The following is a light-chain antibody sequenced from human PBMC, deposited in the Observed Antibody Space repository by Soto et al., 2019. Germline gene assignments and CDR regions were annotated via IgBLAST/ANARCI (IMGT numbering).Light chain of an antibody. CDR2: EVS. Sequence: AVTQPASVSGSPGQSITISCTGTSSDVGGYNYVSWYQQHPGKAPKLMIYEVSNRPSGVSNRFSGSKSGNTASLTISGLQAEDEADYYCSSYTSSSRYVFGTGTKVTVL. CDR3: SSYTSSSRYV. J-gene: IGLJ1*01. CDR1: SSDVGGYNY. V-gene: IGLV2-14*01.